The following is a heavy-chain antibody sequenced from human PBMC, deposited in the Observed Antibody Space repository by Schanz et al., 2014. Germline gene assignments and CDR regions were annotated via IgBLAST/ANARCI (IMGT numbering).Heavy chain of an antibody. Sequence: EAQLLESGGGLVQPGGSLRLSCAASGFTVRTFAMNWVRQAAGKGLEWLAYISGGSNAIYYADSVKGRFTISRDNFKNTLFLQMNSLRAEDTAAYYCARGGSSRYDCSIYYMDVWGKGTTVTVSS. J-gene: IGHJ6*03. D-gene: IGHD5-12*01. V-gene: IGHV3-48*01. CDR1: GFTVRTFA. CDR2: ISGGSNAI. CDR3: ARGGSSRYDCSIYYMDV.